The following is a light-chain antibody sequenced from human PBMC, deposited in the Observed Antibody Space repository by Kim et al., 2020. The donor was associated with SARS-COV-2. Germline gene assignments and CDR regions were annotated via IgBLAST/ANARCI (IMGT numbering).Light chain of an antibody. J-gene: IGLJ3*02. Sequence: GKTVTFSGTRSSGSIASNYVQWFQQRPGSSPTTVIYQDNQRPSGVPDRFSGSIDRSSNSASLTISGLRTEDEADYYCQSYDGTTWVFGGGTQLTVL. V-gene: IGLV6-57*01. CDR3: QSYDGTTWV. CDR1: SGSIASNY. CDR2: QDN.